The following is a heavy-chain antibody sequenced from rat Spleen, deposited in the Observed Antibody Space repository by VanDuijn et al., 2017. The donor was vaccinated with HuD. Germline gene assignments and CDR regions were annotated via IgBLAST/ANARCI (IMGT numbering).Heavy chain of an antibody. CDR3: ARIGTMGMSVMDA. CDR1: GFSLTSNG. J-gene: IGHJ4*01. V-gene: IGHV2-1*01. CDR2: LWGDGST. Sequence: QVQLKESGPGLVQPSQTLSLTCTVSGFSLTSNGVHWVRQPPGKGLEWMGGLWGDGSTDYNSALKSRLSISRETSKSQVFLKKNSLQTEDTATYSCARIGTMGMSVMDAWGQGASVTVSS. D-gene: IGHD1-7*01.